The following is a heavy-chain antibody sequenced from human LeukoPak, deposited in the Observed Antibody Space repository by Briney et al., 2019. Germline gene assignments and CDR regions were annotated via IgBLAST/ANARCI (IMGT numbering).Heavy chain of an antibody. CDR2: ISSSSSYI. Sequence: GGSLRLSCAASGFTFSSYSMNWVRQAPGKGLEWVSSISSSSSYIYYADSVKGRFTISRDNAKNSLYQQMNSLRAEDTAVYYCARDLRIRYYYGSGSPNYFDYWGQGTLVTVSS. V-gene: IGHV3-21*01. D-gene: IGHD3-10*01. CDR3: ARDLRIRYYYGSGSPNYFDY. CDR1: GFTFSSYS. J-gene: IGHJ4*02.